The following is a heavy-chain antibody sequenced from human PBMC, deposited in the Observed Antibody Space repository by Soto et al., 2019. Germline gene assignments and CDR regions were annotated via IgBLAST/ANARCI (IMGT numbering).Heavy chain of an antibody. CDR2: ISYDGSNK. CDR1: GFTFSSYA. CDR3: ARDTTMIVVVSPIDY. D-gene: IGHD3-22*01. J-gene: IGHJ4*02. V-gene: IGHV3-30-3*01. Sequence: GGSLRLSCAASGFTFSSYAMHWVRQAPGKGLEWVAVISYDGSNKYYADSVKGRFTISRDNSKNTLYLQMNSLRAEDTAVYYCARDTTMIVVVSPIDYWGQGTLVTVSS.